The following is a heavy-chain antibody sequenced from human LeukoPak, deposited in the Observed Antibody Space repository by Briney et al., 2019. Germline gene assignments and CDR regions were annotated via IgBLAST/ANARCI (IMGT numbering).Heavy chain of an antibody. J-gene: IGHJ4*02. CDR3: AKERCSGGSCYSAGEYFDY. V-gene: IGHV3-30*18. CDR2: ISFDGTNK. CDR1: GFSFSNYD. Sequence: TGGSLRLSCTTSGFSFSNYDIHWVRRAPGKGLEWVAVISFDGTNKYYADSVKGRFTISRDNSKNTLYLQMNRLRDEDTAVYYCAKERCSGGSCYSAGEYFDYWGQGTLVTVSS. D-gene: IGHD2-15*01.